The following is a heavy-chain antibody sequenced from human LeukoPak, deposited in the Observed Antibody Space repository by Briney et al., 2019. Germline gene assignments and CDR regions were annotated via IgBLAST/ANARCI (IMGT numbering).Heavy chain of an antibody. CDR2: IYSGGTT. Sequence: GGSLRLSCAASGFTVSSNYMSWVRQAPGKGLEWVSVIYSGGTTYYADSVKGRFTISRNNSKNTLHLQMNSLRAEDTAVYYCARDQYSYAHAAHWGQGTLVTVSS. D-gene: IGHD5-18*01. CDR3: ARDQYSYAHAAH. V-gene: IGHV3-66*01. J-gene: IGHJ4*02. CDR1: GFTVSSNY.